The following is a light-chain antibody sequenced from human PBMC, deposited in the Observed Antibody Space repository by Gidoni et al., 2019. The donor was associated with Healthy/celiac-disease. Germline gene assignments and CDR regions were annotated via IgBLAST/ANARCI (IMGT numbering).Light chain of an antibody. J-gene: IGLJ3*02. CDR3: QVWDSSSDHPHWV. CDR2: DDS. Sequence: SYVLTQPPPASVAPGKTARITWGGNNIGSKSVHWYQQKPGQAPVLVVYDDSDRPSGIPERFSGSNSGNTATLTISRVEAGDEADYYCQVWDSSSDHPHWVFGGGTKLTVL. V-gene: IGLV3-21*03. CDR1: NIGSKS.